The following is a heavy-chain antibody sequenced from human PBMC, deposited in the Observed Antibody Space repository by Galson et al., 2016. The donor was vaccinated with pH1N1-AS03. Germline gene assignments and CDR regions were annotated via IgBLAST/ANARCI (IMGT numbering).Heavy chain of an antibody. Sequence: LRLSCAASGFTFSSYAMGWVRQAPGKGLEWIGHVYNSGSTNYNPSLKGRVAISVDTSKNQFSLKLNSVTAADAAVYYCATGLGWTADDWGQGTLVTVSS. J-gene: IGHJ4*02. CDR1: GFTFSSYA. CDR3: ATGLGWTADD. CDR2: VYNSGST. V-gene: IGHV4-59*01. D-gene: IGHD4-23*01.